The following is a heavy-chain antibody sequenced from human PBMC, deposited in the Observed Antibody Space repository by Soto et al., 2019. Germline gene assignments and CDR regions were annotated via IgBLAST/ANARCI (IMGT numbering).Heavy chain of an antibody. CDR1: GYSFTSYW. CDR3: ARLSVVVPAAISDYYYYGMDV. CDR2: IDPSDSYT. V-gene: IGHV5-10-1*01. J-gene: IGHJ6*02. D-gene: IGHD2-2*01. Sequence: PGESLKISCKGSGYSFTSYWISWVRQMPGKGLEWMGRIDPSDSYTNYSPSFQGHVTISADKSISTAYLQWSSLKASDTAMYYCARLSVVVPAAISDYYYYGMDVWGQGTTVTVSS.